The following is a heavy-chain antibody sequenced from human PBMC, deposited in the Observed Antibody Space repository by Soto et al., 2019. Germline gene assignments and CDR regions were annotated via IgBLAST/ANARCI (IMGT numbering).Heavy chain of an antibody. V-gene: IGHV1-46*03. CDR2: INPSGGST. Sequence: GVEWMGIINPSGGSTSYAQKFQGRVTMTRDTSTSTVYMELSSLRSEDTAVYYCATPVVPAAMVSYHGAFDIWGQGTIVTVSS. CDR3: ATPVVPAAMVSYHGAFDI. J-gene: IGHJ3*02. D-gene: IGHD2-2*01.